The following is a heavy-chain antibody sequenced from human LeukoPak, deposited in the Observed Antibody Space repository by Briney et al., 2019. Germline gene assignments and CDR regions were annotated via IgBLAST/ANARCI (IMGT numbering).Heavy chain of an antibody. CDR2: ITNDGSST. J-gene: IGHJ6*02. D-gene: IGHD3-22*01. CDR3: ARDRYYDSNEGMDV. V-gene: IGHV3-74*01. CDR1: GLTFSSHW. Sequence: GGSLRLSCAASGLTFSSHWMHWVRQAPGKGLVWVSRITNDGSSTTYADSVKGRFTISRDNAKNMLYLQVNSLRAEDTAVYYCARDRYYDSNEGMDVWGQGTTVTVSS.